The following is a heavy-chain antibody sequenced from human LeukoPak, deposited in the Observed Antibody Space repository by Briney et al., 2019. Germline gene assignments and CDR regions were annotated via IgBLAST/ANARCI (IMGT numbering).Heavy chain of an antibody. CDR2: ISGSGGST. CDR3: AKGGYYYGSGSYVY. V-gene: IGHV3-23*01. Sequence: GGSLRLSCAASGFTFSSYAMSWVRQAPGKGLDWVSAISGSGGSTYYADSVKGRFTISRDNSKNALYLQMNSLRAEDTAVYYCAKGGYYYGSGSYVYWGQGTLVTVFS. D-gene: IGHD3-10*01. CDR1: GFTFSSYA. J-gene: IGHJ4*02.